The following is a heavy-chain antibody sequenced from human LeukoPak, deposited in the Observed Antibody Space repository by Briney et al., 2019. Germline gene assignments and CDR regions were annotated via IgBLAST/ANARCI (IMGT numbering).Heavy chain of an antibody. J-gene: IGHJ4*02. CDR1: GGSISSSSHY. V-gene: IGHV4-39*01. CDR3: ASLSGLWSGYSAIDN. CDR2: IYYSGST. Sequence: PSETLSLTCNVSGGSISSSSHYWGWIRQPPGKGLEWIGRIYYSGSTYYNPSLESRVTISVDTSKNQISLKLSSVTAADTAVYYCASLSGLWSGYSAIDNWGQGTLVTVSS. D-gene: IGHD3-3*01.